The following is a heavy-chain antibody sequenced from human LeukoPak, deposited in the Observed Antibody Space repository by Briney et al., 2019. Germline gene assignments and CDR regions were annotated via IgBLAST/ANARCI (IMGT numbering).Heavy chain of an antibody. CDR3: ARDQAATNTQVRFCLD. D-gene: IGHD3-9*01. V-gene: IGHV1-18*01. CDR1: GYSFITYG. J-gene: IGHJ4*02. Sequence: PGASVKVSCKASGYSFITYGISWVRQAPGQGLEWMGWINPRNGNTNYVQKLQGRVTMTTDTSTSTAYMDLRSLRSDDTAVYYCARDQAATNTQVRFCLDWGQGTLVTVSS. CDR2: INPRNGNT.